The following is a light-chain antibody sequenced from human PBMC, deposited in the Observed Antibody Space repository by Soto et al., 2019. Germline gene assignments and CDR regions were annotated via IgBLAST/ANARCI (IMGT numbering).Light chain of an antibody. CDR1: SSNIVSDY. CDR3: AAWDKSLTGGV. V-gene: IGLV1-51*02. Sequence: QSVLTQPPSVSAAPGQKVTISCSGSSSNIVSDYVSWYQQLPGAAPKLLIHENYKRASGIPDRFSGSKSGTSATLGITGLQTGDEADYYCAAWDKSLTGGVFGGGTQLTVL. CDR2: ENY. J-gene: IGLJ2*01.